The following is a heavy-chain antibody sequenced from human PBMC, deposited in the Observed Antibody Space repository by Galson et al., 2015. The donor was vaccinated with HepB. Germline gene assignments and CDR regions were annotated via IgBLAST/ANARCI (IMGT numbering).Heavy chain of an antibody. J-gene: IGHJ6*03. CDR1: GGSFSGYY. Sequence: LSLTCAVYGGSFSGYYWSWIRQPPGKGLEWIGEINHSGSTNYNPSLKSRVTISVDTSKNQFSLKLSSVTAADTAVYYCARKSYGAAAGRGGRRPIPYYIDAWGKGTTVTVSS. D-gene: IGHD6-13*01. CDR3: ARKSYGAAAGRGGRRPIPYYIDA. V-gene: IGHV4-34*01. CDR2: INHSGST.